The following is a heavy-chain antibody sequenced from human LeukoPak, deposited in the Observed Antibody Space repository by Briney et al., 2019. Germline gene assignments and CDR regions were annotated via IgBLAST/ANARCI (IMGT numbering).Heavy chain of an antibody. Sequence: SETLSLTCTVSGGSMSNRGYYWGWIRQPPGKGLEWIGSIYYSGTAYYNPSLTSQITISVDTSNNQFSLKLSSVTAADTAVYYCARSSYSSPFDSWGQGTLVTVSS. D-gene: IGHD1-26*01. V-gene: IGHV4-39*01. CDR2: IYYSGTA. J-gene: IGHJ4*02. CDR1: GGSMSNRGYY. CDR3: ARSSYSSPFDS.